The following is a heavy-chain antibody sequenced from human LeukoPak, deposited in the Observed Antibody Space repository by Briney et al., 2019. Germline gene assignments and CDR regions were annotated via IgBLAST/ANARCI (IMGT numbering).Heavy chain of an antibody. CDR2: IYYSGST. CDR1: GGSISRYY. Sequence: KPSETLSLTCTVSGGSISRYYWSWIRQPPGKGLEWIGYIYYSGSTNYNPSLKSRVTISVDTSKNQFPLELSSVTAADTAVYYCARLRVRYGSGSYTNYYFDYWGQGTLVTVSS. CDR3: ARLRVRYGSGSYTNYYFDY. D-gene: IGHD3-10*01. J-gene: IGHJ4*02. V-gene: IGHV4-59*08.